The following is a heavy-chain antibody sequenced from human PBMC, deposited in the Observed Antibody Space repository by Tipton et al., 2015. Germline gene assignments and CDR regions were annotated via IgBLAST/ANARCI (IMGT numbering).Heavy chain of an antibody. V-gene: IGHV4-31*03. D-gene: IGHD1-26*01. CDR2: IYYSGTT. J-gene: IGHJ3*02. CDR1: GGSISSGAYY. CDR3: AREPYSGSSGNFDI. Sequence: TLSLTCTVSGGSISSGAYYWSWIRQHPGKGLEWIGYIYYSGTTYYTPPLKSRVTISVDTSTNQFSLKGNSVTAADTAVYYCAREPYSGSSGNFDIWGQGTMVTVSS.